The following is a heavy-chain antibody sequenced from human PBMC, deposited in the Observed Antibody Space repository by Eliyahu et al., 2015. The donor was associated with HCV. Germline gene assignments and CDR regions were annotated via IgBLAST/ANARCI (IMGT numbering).Heavy chain of an antibody. CDR2: INHSGST. CDR3: ARRPSSSRAFDI. Sequence: QVQLQQWGAGLLKPSETLSLTCAVYGGSFSGYYWSWXRQPPGKGLEWIWEINHSGSTNYNPSLKSRVTISVDTSKNQFSLKLSSVTAADTAVYYCARRPSSSRAFDIWGQGTMVTVSS. D-gene: IGHD6-6*01. CDR1: GGSFSGYY. V-gene: IGHV4-34*01. J-gene: IGHJ3*02.